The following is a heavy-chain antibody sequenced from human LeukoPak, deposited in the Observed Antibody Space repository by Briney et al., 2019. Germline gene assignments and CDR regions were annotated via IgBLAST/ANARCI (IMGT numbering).Heavy chain of an antibody. Sequence: SETLSLTCTVSGGSICSYYWSWIRQPAGKGLEWIGRIYTSGSTNYNPSLKSRVTISVDTSKNQFSLKLSSVTAADTAVYYCARDGSSAYYYYMDVWGKGTTVTVSS. D-gene: IGHD6-6*01. J-gene: IGHJ6*03. CDR1: GGSICSYY. V-gene: IGHV4-4*07. CDR2: IYTSGST. CDR3: ARDGSSAYYYYMDV.